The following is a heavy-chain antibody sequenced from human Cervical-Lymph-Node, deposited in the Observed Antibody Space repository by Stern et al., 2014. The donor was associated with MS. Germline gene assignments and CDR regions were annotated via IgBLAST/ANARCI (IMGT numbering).Heavy chain of an antibody. CDR2: IYYSGST. D-gene: IGHD3-3*01. CDR3: ARVAYDFWSGYYPFDY. CDR1: GGSISSGGYS. V-gene: IGHV4-31*03. J-gene: IGHJ4*02. Sequence: QVQLQESGPGLVKPSQTLSLTCTVSGGSISSGGYSWSWIRQHPGKGLEWIGYIYYSGSTYYNPSLKSRVTISVDTSKNQFSLKLSSVTAADTAVYYCARVAYDFWSGYYPFDYWGQGTLVTVSS.